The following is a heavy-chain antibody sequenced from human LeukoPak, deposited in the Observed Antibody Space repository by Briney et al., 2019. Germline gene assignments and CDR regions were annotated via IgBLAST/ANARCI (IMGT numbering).Heavy chain of an antibody. Sequence: PGGSLRLSCAASGFTFSSYAMSWVRQAPGKGLEWVAAIPHDGSSALYADSVKGRFIISRDNSKNTQYLQMNSLRIEDSAVYYCATGSDFYYDSWGQGILVTVSS. CDR1: GFTFSSYA. V-gene: IGHV3-30-3*01. D-gene: IGHD1-26*01. CDR3: ATGSDFYYDS. CDR2: IPHDGSSA. J-gene: IGHJ5*01.